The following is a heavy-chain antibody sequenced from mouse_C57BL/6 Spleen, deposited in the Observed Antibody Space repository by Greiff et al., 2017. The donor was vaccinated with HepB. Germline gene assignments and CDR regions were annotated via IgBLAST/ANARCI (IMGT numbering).Heavy chain of an antibody. D-gene: IGHD1-1*01. CDR2: ISSGGSYT. CDR3: ARGTTVVATYYYAMDY. J-gene: IGHJ4*01. V-gene: IGHV5-6*01. CDR1: GFTFSSYG. Sequence: EVQLVESGGDLVKPGGSLKLSCAASGFTFSSYGMSWVRQTPDKRLEWVATISSGGSYTYYPDSVKGRFTISRDNAKNTLYLQMSSLKSEDTAMYYCARGTTVVATYYYAMDYWGQGTSVTVSS.